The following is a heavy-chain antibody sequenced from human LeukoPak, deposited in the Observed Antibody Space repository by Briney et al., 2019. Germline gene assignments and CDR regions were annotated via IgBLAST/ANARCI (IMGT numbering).Heavy chain of an antibody. D-gene: IGHD1-26*01. CDR2: ITSNGDTT. CDR3: ARDRVGAAGY. V-gene: IGHV3-64*02. Sequence: PGGSLRLSCSASVFTFSNYAMHWVRHAPGKGLEYVSAITSNGDTTYYADSVRGRLTISRDNSKNTLYLQMGSLKAEDMAVYYCARDRVGAAGYWGQGTLVTVSS. CDR1: VFTFSNYA. J-gene: IGHJ4*02.